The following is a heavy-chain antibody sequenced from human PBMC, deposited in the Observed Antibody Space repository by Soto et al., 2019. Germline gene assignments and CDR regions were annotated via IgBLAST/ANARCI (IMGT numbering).Heavy chain of an antibody. CDR1: GYTFTSYD. J-gene: IGHJ5*02. Sequence: QVQLVQSGAEVKKPGASVKVSCKASGYTFTSYDIIWVRQATGQGLEWMGWVNPSTGNTDSAEKFHGRVTMTRNTPISTVYMKLSTLRFEDTAVYYCARGRIIVAGGFDPWGQGTLVTVSS. D-gene: IGHD6-19*01. V-gene: IGHV1-8*01. CDR3: ARGRIIVAGGFDP. CDR2: VNPSTGNT.